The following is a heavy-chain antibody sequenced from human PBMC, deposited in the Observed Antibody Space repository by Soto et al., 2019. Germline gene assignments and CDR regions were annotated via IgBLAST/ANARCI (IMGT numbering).Heavy chain of an antibody. CDR3: AIQAAAAGRVWFDP. V-gene: IGHV5-51*01. Sequence: GESLKISCKGSGYSFTSYWIGWARQMPGKGLEWMGIIYPGDSDTRYSTSFQGQFTISADKSIRTAYLQWSSLKASDTAMYYCAIQAAAAGRVWFDPWGQGTLVTVSS. D-gene: IGHD6-13*01. J-gene: IGHJ5*02. CDR1: GYSFTSYW. CDR2: IYPGDSDT.